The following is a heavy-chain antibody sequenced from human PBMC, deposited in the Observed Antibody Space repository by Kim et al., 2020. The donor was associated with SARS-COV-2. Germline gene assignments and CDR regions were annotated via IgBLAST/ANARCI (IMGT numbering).Heavy chain of an antibody. CDR2: YPGDPDT. CDR3: ARIGDY. J-gene: IGHJ4*02. Sequence: YPGDPDTGYRPSFQGQVTISADKSISTAYLQWSSLKASDTAMYYCARIGDYWGQGTLVTVSS. V-gene: IGHV5-51*01. D-gene: IGHD2-15*01.